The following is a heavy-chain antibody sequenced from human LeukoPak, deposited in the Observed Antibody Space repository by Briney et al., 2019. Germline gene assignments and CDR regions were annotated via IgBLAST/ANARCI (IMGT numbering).Heavy chain of an antibody. CDR3: ARGRGYYDSSGYSDY. CDR2: IIPIFGTA. Sequence: GASVKVSCKASGYTFTSYGISWVRQAPGQGLEWMGGIIPIFGTANYAQKFQGRVTITADESTSTAYMELSSLRSEDTAVYYCARGRGYYDSSGYSDYWGQGTLVTVSS. J-gene: IGHJ4*02. CDR1: GYTFTSYG. V-gene: IGHV1-69*13. D-gene: IGHD3-22*01.